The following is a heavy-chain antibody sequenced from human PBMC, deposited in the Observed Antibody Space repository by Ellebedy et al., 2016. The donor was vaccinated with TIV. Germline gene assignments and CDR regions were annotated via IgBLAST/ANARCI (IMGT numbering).Heavy chain of an antibody. V-gene: IGHV1-46*01. J-gene: IGHJ6*02. CDR1: GYTFTSYY. CDR3: ARLVVAATDYYYGMDV. D-gene: IGHD2-15*01. CDR2: INPSGGST. Sequence: ASVKVSCKASGYTFTSYYMHWVRQAPGQGLEWMGIINPSGGSTSYAQKFQGRVTMTRDTSTSTVYMELSSLRPEDTAVYYCARLVVAATDYYYGMDVWGQGTTVTVSS.